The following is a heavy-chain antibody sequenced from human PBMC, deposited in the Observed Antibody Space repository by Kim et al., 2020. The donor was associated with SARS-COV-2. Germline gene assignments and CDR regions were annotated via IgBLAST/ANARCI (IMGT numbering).Heavy chain of an antibody. CDR3: ARDEGDYAAPNAFDI. D-gene: IGHD4-17*01. CDR2: ISSSSSYI. Sequence: GGSLRLSCAASGFTFSSYSMNWVRQAPGKGLEWVSSISSSSSYIYYADSVKGRFTISRDNAKNSLYLQMNSLRAEDTAVYYCARDEGDYAAPNAFDIWGQGTMVTVSS. J-gene: IGHJ3*02. CDR1: GFTFSSYS. V-gene: IGHV3-21*01.